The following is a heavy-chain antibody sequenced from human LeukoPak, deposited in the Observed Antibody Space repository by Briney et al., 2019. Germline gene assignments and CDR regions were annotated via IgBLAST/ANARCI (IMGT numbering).Heavy chain of an antibody. CDR2: IYYSGST. J-gene: IGHJ5*02. CDR3: ARRRGDGDYRPES. V-gene: IGHV4-59*08. CDR1: GGSISSYY. Sequence: SETLSLTCTVSGGSISSYYWSWIRQPPGKGLEWIGYIYYSGSTNYNPSLKSRVTISVDTSKNQFSLTLTSVTAADTSVYYCARRRGDGDYRPESWGQGTLVTVSS. D-gene: IGHD4-17*01.